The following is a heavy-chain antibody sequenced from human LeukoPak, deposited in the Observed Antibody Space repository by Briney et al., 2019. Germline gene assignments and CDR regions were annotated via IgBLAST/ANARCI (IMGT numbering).Heavy chain of an antibody. D-gene: IGHD6-19*01. CDR1: GSTFSSYA. Sequence: SGGSLRLSCAASGSTFSSYAMHWVRQAPGKGLEWVAVISYDGSNKYYADSVKGRFTISRDNSKNTLYLQMNSLRAEDTAVYYCASLRIAVAGNFDYWGQGTLVTVSS. CDR3: ASLRIAVAGNFDY. J-gene: IGHJ4*02. V-gene: IGHV3-30*04. CDR2: ISYDGSNK.